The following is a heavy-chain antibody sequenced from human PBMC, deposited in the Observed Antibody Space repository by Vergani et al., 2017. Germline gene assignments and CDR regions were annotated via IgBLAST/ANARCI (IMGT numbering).Heavy chain of an antibody. V-gene: IGHV1-69*01. J-gene: IGHJ5*02. CDR1: GGTFSSYA. D-gene: IGHD6-13*01. CDR3: ARDGHSHPLIPDADDLIAAAGTQNWFDP. Sequence: QVQLVQSGAEVKKPGSSVKVSCKASGGTFSSYAISWVRQAPGQGLEWMGGIIPIFGTANYAQKFQGRVTITADESTSTAYMELSSLRSEDTAVYYCARDGHSHPLIPDADDLIAAAGTQNWFDPWGQGTLVTVSS. CDR2: IIPIFGTA.